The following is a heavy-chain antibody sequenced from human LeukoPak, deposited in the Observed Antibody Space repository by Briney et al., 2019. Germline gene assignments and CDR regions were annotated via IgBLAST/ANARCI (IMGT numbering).Heavy chain of an antibody. V-gene: IGHV4-34*01. Sequence: PSETLSLTCAVYGGSFSGYYWSWIRQPPGKGPEWIGEINHSGSTNYNPSFKSRVTISVDTSKNQFSLKLSSVTAADTAVYYCARGTTVKAFDIWGQGTMVTVSS. CDR3: ARGTTVKAFDI. J-gene: IGHJ3*02. D-gene: IGHD4-17*01. CDR1: GGSFSGYY. CDR2: INHSGST.